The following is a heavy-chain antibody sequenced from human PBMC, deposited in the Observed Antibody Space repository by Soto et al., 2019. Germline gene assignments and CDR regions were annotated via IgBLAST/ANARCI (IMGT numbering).Heavy chain of an antibody. CDR2: IGTAGDT. D-gene: IGHD3-3*01. CDR1: GFTFSSYD. Sequence: GGSLRLSCAASGFTFSSYDMHWVRQATGKGLEWVSAIGTAGDTYYPGSVKGRFTISRENAKNSLYLQMNSLRAGDTAVYYCARGLNDFWSGQKYYYYGMDVWGQGTTVTVSS. CDR3: ARGLNDFWSGQKYYYYGMDV. J-gene: IGHJ6*02. V-gene: IGHV3-13*01.